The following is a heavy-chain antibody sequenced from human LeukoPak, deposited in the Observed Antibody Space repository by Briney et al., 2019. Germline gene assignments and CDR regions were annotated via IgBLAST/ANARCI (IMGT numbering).Heavy chain of an antibody. CDR3: EGGVT. J-gene: IGHJ4*02. Sequence: GGSLRLSCAVSGFAVSSYWMNWVRQAPGKGLEWVANIKQDGSEKYYVDSVKGRFIISRDNARNSLYLQMNSLRVEDTAAYYCEGGVTWGQGTLVTVSS. V-gene: IGHV3-7*04. CDR2: IKQDGSEK. D-gene: IGHD5-18*01. CDR1: GFAVSSYW.